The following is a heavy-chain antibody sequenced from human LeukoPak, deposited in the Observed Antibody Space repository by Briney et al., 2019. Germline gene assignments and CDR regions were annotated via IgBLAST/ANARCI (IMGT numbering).Heavy chain of an antibody. CDR3: ARLVNTYYDRSVRHSSSSYYMDV. D-gene: IGHD3-22*01. J-gene: IGHJ6*03. CDR2: IYSGGNT. V-gene: IGHV3-66*02. Sequence: PGGSLRLSCAASGFTVSTNYMSWVRQAPGKGLEWVSVIYSGGNTYYADSVKGRFTISRDNSKNTLYLQMNSLRAEDTAVYYCARLVNTYYDRSVRHSSSSYYMDVWGKGTAVTVSS. CDR1: GFTVSTNY.